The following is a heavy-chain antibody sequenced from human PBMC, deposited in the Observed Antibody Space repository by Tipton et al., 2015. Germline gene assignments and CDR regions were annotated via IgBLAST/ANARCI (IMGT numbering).Heavy chain of an antibody. CDR3: ARTQGYFDGSGYYYDAFDI. J-gene: IGHJ3*02. CDR1: GYSINNDYY. Sequence: GLVKPSETMSLTCDVSGYSINNDYYWGWIRQPPGKGLEWIGNIYDSGSTYYNPSLESRVTISVDTSKKQFSLKVNSVTAADTAVYYCARTQGYFDGSGYYYDAFDIWGQGTMVTVSS. V-gene: IGHV4-38-2*01. CDR2: IYDSGST. D-gene: IGHD3-22*01.